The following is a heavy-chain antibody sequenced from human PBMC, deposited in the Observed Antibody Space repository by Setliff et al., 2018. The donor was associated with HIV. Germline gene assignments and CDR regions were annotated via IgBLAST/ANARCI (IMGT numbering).Heavy chain of an antibody. CDR2: ITSRSSYM. Sequence: GESLKISCAASGFTFSSYSMNWVCQAPGKGLEWVSSITSRSSYMYYADSVKGRFTISRDNAKNSLYLQMNSLRAEDTAVYYCARDGYSYGFFDYWGQGTLVTVSS. V-gene: IGHV3-21*01. D-gene: IGHD5-18*01. CDR3: ARDGYSYGFFDY. CDR1: GFTFSSYS. J-gene: IGHJ4*02.